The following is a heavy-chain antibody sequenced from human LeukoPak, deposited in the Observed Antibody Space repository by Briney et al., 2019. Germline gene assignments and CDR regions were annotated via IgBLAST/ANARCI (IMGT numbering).Heavy chain of an antibody. CDR1: GFTFSSYG. J-gene: IGHJ4*02. CDR3: ARAGGYASSWAY. V-gene: IGHV3-33*01. CDR2: IWYDGSNK. Sequence: PGRSLRLSCAASGFTFSSYGMHWVRQAPGKGLEWVAVIWYDGSNKYYADSVKGRFTISRDNSKNRLYLQMNSLRAEDTAVYYCARAGGYASSWAYWGQGTLVTVSS. D-gene: IGHD5-12*01.